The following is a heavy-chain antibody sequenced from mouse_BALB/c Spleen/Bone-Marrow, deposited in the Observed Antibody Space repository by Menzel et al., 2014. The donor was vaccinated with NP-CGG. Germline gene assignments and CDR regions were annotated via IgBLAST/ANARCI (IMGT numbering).Heavy chain of an antibody. CDR2: INPSNGRA. D-gene: IGHD2-2*01. V-gene: IGHV1S81*02. Sequence: QVQLKESGAELVKPGASVKLSCKASGYTFTSYWMHWVKQRPGQGLGWIGEINPSNGRADYNEKFRSKATLTVDRSSSTAYMQRSSLTSEDCAVYYCERGGGYDGFAYWGQGTLVPVSA. CDR3: ERGGGYDGFAY. J-gene: IGHJ3*01. CDR1: GYTFTSYW.